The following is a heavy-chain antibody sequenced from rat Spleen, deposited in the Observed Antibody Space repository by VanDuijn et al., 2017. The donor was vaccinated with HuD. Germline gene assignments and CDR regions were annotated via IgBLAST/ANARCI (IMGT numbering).Heavy chain of an antibody. Sequence: QVQLKESGPGLVQPSQTLSLTCTVSGFSLSNYGLIWVRQPPGKGLEWMGVIWGNGNANYNSPLKSRLSISRDTSKSQVFLKMNNLQTEDTAMYFCARGRTYYGYDYWGQGVMVTVSS. V-gene: IGHV2S61*01. CDR1: GFSLSNYG. CDR2: IWGNGNA. CDR3: ARGRTYYGYDY. D-gene: IGHD1-9*01. J-gene: IGHJ2*01.